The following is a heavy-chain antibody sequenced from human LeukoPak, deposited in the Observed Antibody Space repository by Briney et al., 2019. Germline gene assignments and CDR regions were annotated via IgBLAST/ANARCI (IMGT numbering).Heavy chain of an antibody. CDR2: IYYSGST. CDR3: AREGAFDI. V-gene: IGHV4-61*01. J-gene: IGHJ3*02. Sequence: SETLSLTCTVSGGSVSSGSSYWSWIRQPPGKGLEWIGYIYYSGSTNYNPSLKSRVTISVDTSKNQFSLKLSSVTAADTAVYYCAREGAFDIWGQGTMVTVSS. CDR1: GGSVSSGSSY.